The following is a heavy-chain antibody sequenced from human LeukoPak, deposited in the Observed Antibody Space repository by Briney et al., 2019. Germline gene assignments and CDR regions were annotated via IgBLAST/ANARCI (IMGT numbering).Heavy chain of an antibody. CDR2: ISPNSGGT. J-gene: IGHJ4*02. CDR3: AREPSGSGGYDY. CDR1: GFTFSGYY. V-gene: IGHV1-2*02. D-gene: IGHD3-10*01. Sequence: ASVKVSCKASGFTFSGYYMHWVRQAPGQGLDWMAWISPNSGGTNYVQKFQGRVTATRDTSISTDYMEINGLTSDDTALYYCAREPSGSGGYDYWGQGTLVTVSS.